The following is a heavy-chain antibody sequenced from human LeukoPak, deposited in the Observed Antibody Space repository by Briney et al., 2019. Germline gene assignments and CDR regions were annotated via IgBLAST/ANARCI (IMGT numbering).Heavy chain of an antibody. J-gene: IGHJ6*02. CDR3: AKTYYDILTGYGYYGMDV. Sequence: GGSLRLSCAASGFTFSSYAMSWVRQAPGKGLEWVSAISGSGGSTHYAHSAKGRFTISRDNSKNTLYLQMNSLRAEDTAVYYCAKTYYDILTGYGYYGMDVWGQGTTVTVSS. CDR1: GFTFSSYA. D-gene: IGHD3-9*01. V-gene: IGHV3-23*01. CDR2: ISGSGGST.